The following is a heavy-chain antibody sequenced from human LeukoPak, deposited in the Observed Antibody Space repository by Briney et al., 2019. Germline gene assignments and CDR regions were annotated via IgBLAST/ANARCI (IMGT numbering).Heavy chain of an antibody. D-gene: IGHD6-19*01. CDR3: GTAGSSGWYGVNWFDP. CDR1: GYTFTSYC. V-gene: IGHV5-10-1*01. Sequence: GGSLRLSCTRSGYTFTSYCINWVRHRPGEGREWRGRIYLSDSYTTYNPSSQGHITTSAGKSTNTALHQQSSLLASDTAMYYCGTAGSSGWYGVNWFDPWGQGTLVTVSS. J-gene: IGHJ5*02. CDR2: IYLSDSYT.